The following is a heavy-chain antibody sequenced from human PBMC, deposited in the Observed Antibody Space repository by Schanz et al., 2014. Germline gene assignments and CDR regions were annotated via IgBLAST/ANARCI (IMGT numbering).Heavy chain of an antibody. J-gene: IGHJ5*02. CDR3: ARPALWFGDNCFDP. Sequence: EVQLLESGGGLVQPGGSLRLSCATSGFTFSSYALHWVRQAPGKGLEWVSYISSASSTINYADSVKGRFTISRDNAKNSLYLQMNSLRAEDTAVYYCARPALWFGDNCFDPWGQGTLVTVSS. CDR2: ISSASSTI. CDR1: GFTFSSYA. V-gene: IGHV3-48*04. D-gene: IGHD3-10*01.